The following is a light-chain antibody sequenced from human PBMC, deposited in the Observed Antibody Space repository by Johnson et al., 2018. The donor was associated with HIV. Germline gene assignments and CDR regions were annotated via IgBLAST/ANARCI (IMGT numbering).Light chain of an antibody. V-gene: IGLV1-51*02. J-gene: IGLJ1*01. Sequence: QSVLTQPPSVSAAPGQKVTISCSGSSSDMGNYAVSWYQQLPGTAPKLLIYENNKRPSGIPDRFFGSKSGTSATLAITGLQTGDEGDYYCGPWDSSLYAYVFGTGTKVTAL. CDR2: ENN. CDR3: GPWDSSLYAYV. CDR1: SSDMGNYA.